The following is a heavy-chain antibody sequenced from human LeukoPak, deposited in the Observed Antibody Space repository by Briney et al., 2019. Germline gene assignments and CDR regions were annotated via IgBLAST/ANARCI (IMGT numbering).Heavy chain of an antibody. J-gene: IGHJ4*02. D-gene: IGHD7-27*01. V-gene: IGHV3-21*01. CDR2: ISSSSSYI. Sequence: GGSLRLSCAASGFTFSSYSMNWVCQAPGKGLEWVSSISSSSSYIYYADSVKGRFTISRDNAKNSLYLQMNSLRAEDTAVYYCARDKTGDYFDYWGQGTLVTVSS. CDR1: GFTFSSYS. CDR3: ARDKTGDYFDY.